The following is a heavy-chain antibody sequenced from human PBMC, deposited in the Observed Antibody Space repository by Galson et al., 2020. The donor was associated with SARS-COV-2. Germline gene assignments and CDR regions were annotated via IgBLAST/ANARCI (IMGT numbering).Heavy chain of an antibody. CDR3: ARGTGIAVAADY. Sequence: GGSLRLSCAASGFTFSSYAMHWVRQAPRKGLEWVAVISYDGSNKYYADSVKGRFTISRDNSKNTLYLQVDSLRAEDTAGDYYARGTGIAVAADYGGQGTLVTVS. V-gene: IGHV3-30*01. D-gene: IGHD6-19*01. CDR1: GFTFSSYA. CDR2: ISYDGSNK. J-gene: IGHJ4*02.